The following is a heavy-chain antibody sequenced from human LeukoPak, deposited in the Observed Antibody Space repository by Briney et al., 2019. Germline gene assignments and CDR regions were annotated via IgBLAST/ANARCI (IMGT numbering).Heavy chain of an antibody. CDR1: GYSFTSYW. Sequence: GESPKISCKGSGYSFTSYWIGWVRQMLGKGLEWMGIIYPGDSDTRYSPSFQGQVTISADKSISTAYLQWSSLKASDTAMYYCARVRVVGAGEFDYWGQGTLVTVSS. J-gene: IGHJ4*02. D-gene: IGHD1-26*01. CDR2: IYPGDSDT. V-gene: IGHV5-51*01. CDR3: ARVRVVGAGEFDY.